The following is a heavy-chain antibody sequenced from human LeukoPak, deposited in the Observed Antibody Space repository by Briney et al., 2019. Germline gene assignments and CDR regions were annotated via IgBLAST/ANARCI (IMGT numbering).Heavy chain of an antibody. D-gene: IGHD2-2*01. CDR1: GYTFTSYD. CDR2: MNPNSGNT. J-gene: IGHJ3*02. V-gene: IGHV1-8*03. Sequence: ASVKVSCKASGYTFTSYDINWVRQATGQGLEWMGWMNPNSGNTGYAQKFQGRVTITRNTSISTAYMELSSLRSEDTAVYYCARGEDGDIVVVPAALDDAFDIWGQGTMVTVSS. CDR3: ARGEDGDIVVVPAALDDAFDI.